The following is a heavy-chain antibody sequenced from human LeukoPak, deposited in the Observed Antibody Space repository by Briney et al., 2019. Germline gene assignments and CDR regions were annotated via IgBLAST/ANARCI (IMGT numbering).Heavy chain of an antibody. Sequence: PGGSLRLSCAASGFTFSNAWMSWVRQAPGKGLEWVGRIKSKTDGGTTDYAAPVKGRFTISRDDSKNTLYLQMNSLKTEDTAVYYCTTGGVYDFWSGYFGRGWEYAFDIWGQGTMVTVSS. CDR1: GFTFSNAW. V-gene: IGHV3-15*01. CDR3: TTGGVYDFWSGYFGRGWEYAFDI. CDR2: IKSKTDGGTT. D-gene: IGHD3-3*01. J-gene: IGHJ3*02.